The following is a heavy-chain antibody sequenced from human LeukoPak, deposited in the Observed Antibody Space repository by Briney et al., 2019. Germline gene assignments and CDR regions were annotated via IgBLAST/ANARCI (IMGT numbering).Heavy chain of an antibody. J-gene: IGHJ4*02. D-gene: IGHD4-17*01. CDR3: ARYENYGDYVDY. V-gene: IGHV3-53*01. CDR1: GFTVSSNY. Sequence: GGSLRLSCAASGFTVSSNYMSWVRQAPGKGLEWVSVIYSGGSTYYADSVKGRFTISRDNSKNTLYLQMNSLRAEDTAVYYCARYENYGDYVDYWGQGTLVTVSS. CDR2: IYSGGST.